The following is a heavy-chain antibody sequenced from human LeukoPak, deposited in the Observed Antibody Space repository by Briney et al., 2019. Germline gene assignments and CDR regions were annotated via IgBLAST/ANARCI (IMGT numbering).Heavy chain of an antibody. J-gene: IGHJ6*03. V-gene: IGHV3-7*01. CDR1: GFTSSSYW. CDR2: IKQDGSEK. CDR3: ARDASSPGYYYDSSGYYYRYHYYYMDV. D-gene: IGHD3-22*01. Sequence: GGSLRLSCAASGFTSSSYWMSWVRQAPGKGLEWVANIKQDGSEKYYVDSVKGRFTISRDNAKNSLYLQMNSLRAEDTAVYYCARDASSPGYYYDSSGYYYRYHYYYMDVWGKGTTVTVSS.